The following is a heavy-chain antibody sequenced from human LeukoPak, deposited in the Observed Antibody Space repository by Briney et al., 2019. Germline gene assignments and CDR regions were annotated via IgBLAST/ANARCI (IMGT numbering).Heavy chain of an antibody. CDR3: AREDRSSAYMDV. Sequence: PSETLSLTCTVSGGSISSYYWSWIRQPPGKGLEWIGYIYYSGSTNYNPSLKSRVTISVDTSKNQFSLKLSSVTAADTAVYYCAREDRSSAYMDVWGKGTTVTVSS. J-gene: IGHJ6*03. CDR2: IYYSGST. D-gene: IGHD6-25*01. CDR1: GGSISSYY. V-gene: IGHV4-59*01.